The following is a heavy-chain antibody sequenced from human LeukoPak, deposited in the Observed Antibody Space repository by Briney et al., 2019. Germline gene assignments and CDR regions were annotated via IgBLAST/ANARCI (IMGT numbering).Heavy chain of an antibody. D-gene: IGHD1-26*01. CDR1: GITISTYT. CDR3: AKGYSGSYYSPPIFDY. V-gene: IGHV3-21*04. J-gene: IGHJ4*02. CDR2: IRSGGDDI. Sequence: GGSLRLSCEASGITISTYTMNWVRQVPGKGLEWVSSIRSGGDDINYADSVKGRFTISRDNAKNSLYLQMNSLRAEDTALYYCAKGYSGSYYSPPIFDYWGQGTLVTVSS.